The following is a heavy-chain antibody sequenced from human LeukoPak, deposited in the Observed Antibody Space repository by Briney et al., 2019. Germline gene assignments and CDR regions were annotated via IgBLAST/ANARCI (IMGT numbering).Heavy chain of an antibody. CDR1: GGSISSCTYS. D-gene: IGHD3-3*01. CDR3: ARAFRGIFGVFEAFDI. Sequence: SETLSLTCSVSGGSISSCTYSWGWIRQPPGKGLEWIGSFSCSGSTYYNPSLKSRVTISEDTSKNQFSLKLSSVTAADTAVYYCARAFRGIFGVFEAFDIWGQGTMVTVSS. J-gene: IGHJ3*02. V-gene: IGHV4-39*07. CDR2: FSCSGST.